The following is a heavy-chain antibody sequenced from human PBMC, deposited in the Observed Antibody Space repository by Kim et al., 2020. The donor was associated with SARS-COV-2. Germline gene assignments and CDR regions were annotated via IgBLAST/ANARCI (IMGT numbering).Heavy chain of an antibody. J-gene: IGHJ4*02. Sequence: YADSVKGRFTISRDNSKSTVSLQMSSLRADDTALYYCAKNGYYDRGPFDYWGQGTLVTVSS. D-gene: IGHD3-22*01. V-gene: IGHV3-23*01. CDR3: AKNGYYDRGPFDY.